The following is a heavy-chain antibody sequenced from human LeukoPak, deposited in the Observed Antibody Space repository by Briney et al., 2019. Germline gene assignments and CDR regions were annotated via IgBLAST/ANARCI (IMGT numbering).Heavy chain of an antibody. J-gene: IGHJ6*02. CDR1: GFTFSSYE. CDR2: IGGIGSIM. CDR3: ARRLPYYGMDV. Sequence: GGSLRLSCAASGFTFSSYEIHWVRQAPGKGLEWVSKIGGIGSIMYSDSVKGRFTISTDSAKSSVYLQMNSLRAEDTAVYYCARRLPYYGMDVWGQGTTVTVSS. V-gene: IGHV3-48*03.